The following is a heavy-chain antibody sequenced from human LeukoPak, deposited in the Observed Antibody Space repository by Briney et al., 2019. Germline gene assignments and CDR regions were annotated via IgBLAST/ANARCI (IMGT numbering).Heavy chain of an antibody. D-gene: IGHD6-19*01. CDR3: ARSDSSGWFDAFDI. J-gene: IGHJ3*02. CDR2: ISSSGSTI. V-gene: IGHV3-48*03. CDR1: GFTFSSYE. Sequence: GGSLRLSCAASGFTFSSYEMNWVRQAPGKGLEWVSYISSSGSTIYYADSVKGRFTVSRDNAKNSLYLQMNSLRAEDTALYYCARSDSSGWFDAFDIWGQGTMVTVSS.